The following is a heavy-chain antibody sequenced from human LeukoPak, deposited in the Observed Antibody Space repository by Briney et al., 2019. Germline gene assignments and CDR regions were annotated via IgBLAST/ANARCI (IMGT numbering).Heavy chain of an antibody. CDR2: TRYDGNNK. CDR1: GFTFSTYG. J-gene: IGHJ4*02. D-gene: IGHD5-24*01. V-gene: IGHV3-30*02. Sequence: GGSLRLSCAASGFTFSTYGMHWVRQAPGEGLEWVAFTRYDGNNKLTADSVKGRFTISRDNSKNTLYLQMSSLRAEDTAVYYCAKEGGRRDGYNYFDYWGQGTLVSVSS. CDR3: AKEGGRRDGYNYFDY.